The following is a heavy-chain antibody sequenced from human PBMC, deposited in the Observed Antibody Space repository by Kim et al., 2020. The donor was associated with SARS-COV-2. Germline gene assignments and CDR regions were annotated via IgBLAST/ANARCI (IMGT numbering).Heavy chain of an antibody. CDR2: ISYDEKNK. CDR3: AKVEYYHSPYYYGMDV. Sequence: GRSLRLSCAASGFTFNNYGMHWVRQAPGKGLEWVAVISYDEKNKYYVDSVKGRFTISRDNSKNTVYLQMNSLRAEDTAVYYCAKVEYYHSPYYYGMDVWGQGTTVTVSS. V-gene: IGHV3-30*18. CDR1: GFTFNNYG. D-gene: IGHD1-26*01. J-gene: IGHJ6*02.